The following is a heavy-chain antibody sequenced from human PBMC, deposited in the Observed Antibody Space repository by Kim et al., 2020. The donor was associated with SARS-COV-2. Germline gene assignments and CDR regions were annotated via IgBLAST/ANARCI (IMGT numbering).Heavy chain of an antibody. Sequence: GGSLRLSCAASGFTFSSYAMSWVRQAPGKGLEWVSVIYSGGSSTYYADSVKGRFTISRDNSKNTLYQQMNSLRAEDTAVYYCAKDYNDLGDNGLFDYWGQGTLVTVSS. CDR1: GFTFSSYA. J-gene: IGHJ4*02. V-gene: IGHV3-23*03. CDR2: IYSGGSST. CDR3: AKDYNDLGDNGLFDY. D-gene: IGHD1-1*01.